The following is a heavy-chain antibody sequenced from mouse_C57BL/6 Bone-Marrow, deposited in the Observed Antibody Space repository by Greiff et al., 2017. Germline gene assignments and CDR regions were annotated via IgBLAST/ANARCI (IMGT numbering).Heavy chain of an antibody. CDR1: GFTFSDYY. CDR3: ARLLLPYYYAMDY. J-gene: IGHJ4*01. Sequence: EVKLVESGGGLVQPGGSLKLSCAASGFTFSDYYMYWVRQTPEKRLEWVAYISNGGGSTYYPDTVKGRFTISRDNAKNTLYLQMSRLKSEDTAMYYCARLLLPYYYAMDYWGQGTSVTVSS. CDR2: ISNGGGST. V-gene: IGHV5-12*01. D-gene: IGHD1-1*01.